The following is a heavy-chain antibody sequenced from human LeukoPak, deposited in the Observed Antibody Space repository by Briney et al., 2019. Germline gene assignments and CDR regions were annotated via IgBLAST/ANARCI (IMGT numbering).Heavy chain of an antibody. J-gene: IGHJ5*02. D-gene: IGHD2-15*01. CDR1: GYTFTDYY. V-gene: IGHV1-2*02. Sequence: ASVKVSCKASGYTFTDYYVHWVRQAPRQRLEWMGWINPNSGGTNYAQKFQGRVTMTRDTSVSTAYMELSRLTSDDAAVYYCARSGVVVAATVNGDWFDPWGQGTLVTVSS. CDR3: ARSGVVVAATVNGDWFDP. CDR2: INPNSGGT.